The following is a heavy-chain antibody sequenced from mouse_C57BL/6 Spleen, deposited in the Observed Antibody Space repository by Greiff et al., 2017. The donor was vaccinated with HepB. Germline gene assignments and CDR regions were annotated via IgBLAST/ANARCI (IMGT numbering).Heavy chain of an antibody. CDR1: GFNIKDYY. V-gene: IGHV14-2*01. D-gene: IGHD2-4*01. CDR2: IDPEDGET. CDR3: ARLYYDYDESPWYFDV. Sequence: VQLQQSGAELVKPGASVKLSCTASGFNIKDYYMPWVKQRTEQGLEWIGRIDPEDGETKYAPKFQGKATITADTSSNTAYLQLSSLTSEDTAVYYCARLYYDYDESPWYFDVWGTGTTVTVSS. J-gene: IGHJ1*03.